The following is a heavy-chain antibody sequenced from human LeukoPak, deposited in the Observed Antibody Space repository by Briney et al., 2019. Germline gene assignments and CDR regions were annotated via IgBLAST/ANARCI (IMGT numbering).Heavy chain of an antibody. Sequence: SETLSLTCTVSGGSISSYYWSWIRQPAGKGLEWIGRIYTSGSTNYNPSLKSRVTMSVDTSKNQFSLKLSSVTAADTAVYYCARDFYYCSSTSCYDWFDPWGQGTLVTVSS. CDR1: GGSISSYY. CDR3: ARDFYYCSSTSCYDWFDP. V-gene: IGHV4-4*07. D-gene: IGHD2-2*01. CDR2: IYTSGST. J-gene: IGHJ5*02.